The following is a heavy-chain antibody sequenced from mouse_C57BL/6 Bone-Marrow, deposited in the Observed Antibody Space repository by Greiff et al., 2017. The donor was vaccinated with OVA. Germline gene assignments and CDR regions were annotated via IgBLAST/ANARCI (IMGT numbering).Heavy chain of an antibody. CDR1: GYTFTSYW. V-gene: IGHV1-55*01. Sequence: VKLVESGAELVKPGASVKMSCKASGYTFTSYWITWVKQRPGQGLEWIGDIYPGSGSTNYNEKFKSKATLTVDTSSSTAYMQLSSLTSEDSAVYYCAIYYDYDLDYWGQGTTLTVSS. CDR3: AIYYDYDLDY. J-gene: IGHJ2*01. D-gene: IGHD2-4*01. CDR2: IYPGSGST.